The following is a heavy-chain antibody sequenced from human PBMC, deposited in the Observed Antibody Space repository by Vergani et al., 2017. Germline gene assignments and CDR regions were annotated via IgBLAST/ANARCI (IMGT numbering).Heavy chain of an antibody. CDR2: IWYDGSNK. CDR3: ARGLGGTQNYYYYYYMDV. D-gene: IGHD3-16*01. V-gene: IGHV3-33*01. CDR1: GFTFSSYG. J-gene: IGHJ6*03. Sequence: QVQLVESGGGVVQPGRSLRLSCAASGFTFSSYGMHWVRQAPGKGLEWVAVIWYDGSNKYYADSVKGRFTISRDNSKNTLYLQMNSLRAEDTAVYYCARGLGGTQNYYYYYYMDVWGKGTTVTVSS.